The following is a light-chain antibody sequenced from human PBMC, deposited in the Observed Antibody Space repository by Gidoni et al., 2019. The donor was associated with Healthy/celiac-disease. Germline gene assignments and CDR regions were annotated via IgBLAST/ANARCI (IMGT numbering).Light chain of an antibody. J-gene: IGKJ4*01. CDR3: QQYYSTPRT. Sequence: DIVMTQSPDSLAVSLGERATINCKSSQSVLYSSNNKNYLAWYQQKPGQPPKLLIYWASTRESGVPDRFSGSGSGTDFTLTINSLQAEDVAVYYCQQYYSTPRTFGGXTKVEIK. CDR1: QSVLYSSNNKNY. V-gene: IGKV4-1*01. CDR2: WAS.